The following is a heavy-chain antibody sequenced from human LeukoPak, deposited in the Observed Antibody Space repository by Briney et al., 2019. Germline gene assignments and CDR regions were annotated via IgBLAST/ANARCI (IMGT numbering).Heavy chain of an antibody. V-gene: IGHV4-59*01. CDR2: IYYSGST. CDR3: ARALRGWTLYGMDV. D-gene: IGHD3/OR15-3a*01. Sequence: SETLSLTCTVSGGSISSYYWSWIRQPPGKGLEWIGYIYYSGSTNYNPSLKSRVTISVDTSKNQFSLKLSSVTAADTAVYYCARALRGWTLYGMDVWGQGTTVTVSS. J-gene: IGHJ6*02. CDR1: GGSISSYY.